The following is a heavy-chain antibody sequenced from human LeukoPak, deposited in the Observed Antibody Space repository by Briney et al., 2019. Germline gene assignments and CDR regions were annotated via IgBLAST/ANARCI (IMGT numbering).Heavy chain of an antibody. CDR3: ARASTVRRIWGRKSKSSFDS. Sequence: GGSLRLSCAASGFTFSSYAMHWVRQAPGKGLEWVAVISYDGSNKYYADSVKGRFTIPRDNSKNTLSLQMNSLRAEDTAVYYCARASTVRRIWGRKSKSSFDSWGQGTLVTVSS. CDR2: ISYDGSNK. D-gene: IGHD2/OR15-2a*01. J-gene: IGHJ4*02. V-gene: IGHV3-30*04. CDR1: GFTFSSYA.